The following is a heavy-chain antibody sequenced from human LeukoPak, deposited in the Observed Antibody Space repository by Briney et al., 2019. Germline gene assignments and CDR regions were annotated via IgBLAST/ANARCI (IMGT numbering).Heavy chain of an antibody. CDR2: ISAYTGDA. CDR1: GGTISSYA. V-gene: IGHV1-18*01. CDR3: VRDYATRPDEYDPGRLFFDH. D-gene: IGHD3-10*01. Sequence: GASVKVSCKASGGTISSYAIMWVRQAPGQGLEWLGWISAYTGDADSAQKFQGRLTMTTDSSTRTAYMELTSLRSDDTAVYYCVRDYATRPDEYDPGRLFFDHWGQGALVTVSA. J-gene: IGHJ4*02.